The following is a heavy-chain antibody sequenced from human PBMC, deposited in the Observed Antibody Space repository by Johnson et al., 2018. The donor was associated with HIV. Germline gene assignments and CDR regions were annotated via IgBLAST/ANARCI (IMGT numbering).Heavy chain of an antibody. CDR2: IQYDGSNK. CDR1: GFTFSSYG. CDR3: AREASGSLDAFDI. D-gene: IGHD1-26*01. Sequence: QVQLVESGGGVVQPGGSLRLSCAVSGFTFSSYGMHWVRQAPGKGLEWVAFIQYDGSNKYYANSVKGRFTISRDNSKTTLYLQMGSLRAEDMAVYYCAREASGSLDAFDIWGQGTMVTVSS. J-gene: IGHJ3*02. V-gene: IGHV3-30*02.